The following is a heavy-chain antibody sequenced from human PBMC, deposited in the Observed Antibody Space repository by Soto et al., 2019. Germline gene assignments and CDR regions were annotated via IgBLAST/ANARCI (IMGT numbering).Heavy chain of an antibody. Sequence: EVQVLESGGGLVQPGGSLRLSCVVSVFPFGANAMSWVRQAPGTGLEWVSGLSNTGRRTSYADSVKCRFNISRDNSENKVYLQMNSLRVEDTAVYYCATEMGATQGPFDNWGQGTLVTVSS. D-gene: IGHD1-26*01. V-gene: IGHV3-23*01. CDR1: VFPFGANA. CDR2: LSNTGRRT. CDR3: ATEMGATQGPFDN. J-gene: IGHJ4*02.